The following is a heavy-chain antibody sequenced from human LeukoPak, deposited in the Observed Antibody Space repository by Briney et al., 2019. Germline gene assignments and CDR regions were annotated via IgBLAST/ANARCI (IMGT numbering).Heavy chain of an antibody. CDR2: INHSGST. J-gene: IGHJ4*02. Sequence: PSETLSLTCAVYGGSFSGYFWSWIRQPPGKGLEWIGEINHSGSTNYNPSLKSRVTISVDTSKNQSSLKLSSVTAADTAVYYCAYYYDSSGYANDYWGQGTLVTVSS. CDR1: GGSFSGYF. CDR3: AYYYDSSGYANDY. D-gene: IGHD3-22*01. V-gene: IGHV4-34*01.